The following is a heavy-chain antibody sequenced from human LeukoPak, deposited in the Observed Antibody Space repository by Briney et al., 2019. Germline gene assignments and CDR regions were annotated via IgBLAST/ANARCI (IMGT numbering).Heavy chain of an antibody. Sequence: SETLSLTCAVSGVSFNDYYWSWVRQSPGKGLEWIGEINHSGYTNDSPSLKSRVTISIDTSRKQFSLNLRSVTVADTAVYYCTKKTTGHDYWGQGTLVTVSS. J-gene: IGHJ4*01. CDR1: GVSFNDYY. CDR3: TKKTTGHDY. V-gene: IGHV4-34*01. CDR2: INHSGYT. D-gene: IGHD1-14*01.